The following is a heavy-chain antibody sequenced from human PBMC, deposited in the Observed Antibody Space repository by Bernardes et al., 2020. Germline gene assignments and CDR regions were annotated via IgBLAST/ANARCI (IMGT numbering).Heavy chain of an antibody. CDR2: IYYSGST. V-gene: IGHV4-39*01. CDR3: ARLVYSGYDWNYYGMDV. D-gene: IGHD5-12*01. J-gene: IGHJ6*02. CDR1: GGSISSSSYY. Sequence: SEPLSLTCTVSGGSISSSSYYWGWLLQPPGKGLEWIGSIYYSGSTYYNPSLKSRVTISVDTSKNQFSLKLSSVTAADTAVYYCARLVYSGYDWNYYGMDVWGQGTTVTVSS.